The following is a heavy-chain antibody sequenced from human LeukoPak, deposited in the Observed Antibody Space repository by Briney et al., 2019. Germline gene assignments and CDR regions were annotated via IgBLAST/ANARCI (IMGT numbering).Heavy chain of an antibody. CDR1: GGSFSGYY. Sequence: PSETLSLTCAVYGGSFSGYYWSWIRQPPGKGLEWIGEINHSGSTNYNPSLKSRVTISVDTSKNQFSLKLSSVTAADTAVYYCASHYYDSSGYISGAFNIWGQGTMVTVSS. V-gene: IGHV4-34*01. J-gene: IGHJ3*02. D-gene: IGHD3-22*01. CDR3: ASHYYDSSGYISGAFNI. CDR2: INHSGST.